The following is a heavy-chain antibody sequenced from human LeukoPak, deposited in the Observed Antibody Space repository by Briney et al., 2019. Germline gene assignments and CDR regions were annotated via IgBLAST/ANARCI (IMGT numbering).Heavy chain of an antibody. V-gene: IGHV1-2*02. J-gene: IGHJ4*02. Sequence: ASVKVSCKASGYTFTSYGISWVRQAPGQGLEWMGWINPNSGGTNYAQKFQGRVTMTRDTSISTAYMELSRLRSDDTAVYYCARWRLIAAVDYWGQGTLVTVSS. D-gene: IGHD6-6*01. CDR1: GYTFTSYG. CDR2: INPNSGGT. CDR3: ARWRLIAAVDY.